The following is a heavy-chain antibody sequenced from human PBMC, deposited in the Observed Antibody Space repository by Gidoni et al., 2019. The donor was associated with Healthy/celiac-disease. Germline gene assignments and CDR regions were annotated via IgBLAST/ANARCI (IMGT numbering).Heavy chain of an antibody. D-gene: IGHD5-12*01. CDR3: ARDRSVGWDIVATMEDSFDY. V-gene: IGHV1-18*01. CDR2: ISAYNGNT. Sequence: QVQLVQSGAEVKKPGASVKVSCKASGYTFTSYGISWVRQAPGQGLEWMGWISAYNGNTNYAQKLQGRVTMTTDTSTSTAYMELRSLRSDDTAVYYCARDRSVGWDIVATMEDSFDYWGQGTLVTVSS. J-gene: IGHJ4*02. CDR1: GYTFTSYG.